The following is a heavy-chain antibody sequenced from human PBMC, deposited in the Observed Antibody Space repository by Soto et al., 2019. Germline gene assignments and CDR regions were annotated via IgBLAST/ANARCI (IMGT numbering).Heavy chain of an antibody. CDR2: ISGSGGST. V-gene: IGHV3-23*01. CDR3: AKGIAAAGTWGRRYYGMDV. J-gene: IGHJ6*02. D-gene: IGHD6-13*01. CDR1: GFTFSSYA. Sequence: EVQLLESGGGLVQPGGSLRLSCAASGFTFSSYAMSWVRQAPGKGLEWVSAISGSGGSTYYADSVKGRFTISRDNSKNTLYLQMNSLRAEDTAVYYCAKGIAAAGTWGRRYYGMDVWGQGTTVTVSS.